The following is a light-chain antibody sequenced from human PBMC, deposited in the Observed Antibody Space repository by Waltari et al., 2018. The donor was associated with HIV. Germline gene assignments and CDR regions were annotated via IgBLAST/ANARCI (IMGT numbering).Light chain of an antibody. CDR1: SSDVWRYNL. CDR2: EVS. V-gene: IGLV2-23*02. CDR3: CEYAGSTTYVI. J-gene: IGLJ2*01. Sequence: QSALTQPASVSGSPGQSITISCTGTSSDVWRYNLLSRYQQHPGKAPKPMIYEVSKRPSGVSNRFSGSKSGNTASLTISGLQAEDEADYYCCEYAGSTTYVIFGGGTKLTVL.